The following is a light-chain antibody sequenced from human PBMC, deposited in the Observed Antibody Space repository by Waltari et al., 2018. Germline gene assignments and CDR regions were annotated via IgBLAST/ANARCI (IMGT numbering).Light chain of an antibody. V-gene: IGKV1-12*01. CDR1: QRIGSW. CDR2: KAS. J-gene: IGKJ2*01. CDR3: LQSSSTPFT. Sequence: DIQMTQSHSSLSASVGDIVTITCRASQRIGSWLDWYQQKPGKAPKLMIYKASNLQSGVPSRFGGSGSGTDFTLTISSLQSEDFATYYCLQSSSTPFTFGQGTKIEIK.